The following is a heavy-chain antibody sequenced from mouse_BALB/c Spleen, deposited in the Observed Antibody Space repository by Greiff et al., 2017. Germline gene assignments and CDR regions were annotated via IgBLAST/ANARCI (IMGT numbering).Heavy chain of an antibody. CDR2: IHYSGST. CDR3: AEITTVVGGFDY. D-gene: IGHD1-1*01. Sequence: EVKLMESGPDLVKPSQSLSLTCTVTGYSITSGYSWHWIRQFPGNKLEWRGYIHYSGSTNYNPSLKSRISITRDTSKNQFFLQLNSVTTEDTATYYCAEITTVVGGFDYWGQGTTLTVSS. CDR1: GYSITSGYS. V-gene: IGHV3-1*02. J-gene: IGHJ2*01.